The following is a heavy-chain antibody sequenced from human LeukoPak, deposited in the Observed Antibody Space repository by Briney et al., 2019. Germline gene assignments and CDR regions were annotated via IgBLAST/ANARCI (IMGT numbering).Heavy chain of an antibody. D-gene: IGHD5-18*01. CDR2: INHSGST. J-gene: IGHJ4*02. V-gene: IGHV4-34*01. CDR1: GGSFSGYY. Sequence: KPSETLSLTCAVYGGSFSGYYWSWIRQPPGKGLEWIGEINHSGSTNYNPSLKSRVTISVDTSKNQFSLKLSSVTAADTAVYYCARHEGYSYGLFDYWGQGTLVTVSS. CDR3: ARHEGYSYGLFDY.